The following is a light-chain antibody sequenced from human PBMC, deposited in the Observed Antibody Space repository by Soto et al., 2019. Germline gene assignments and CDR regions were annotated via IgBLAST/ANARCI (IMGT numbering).Light chain of an antibody. CDR1: QSIKNW. Sequence: DIQMTQSPSTLSASVGDRVTITCRASQSIKNWLAWYQQKPGEAPKLLIYKASTLESGVPSRFSGSGSGTEFTLTISCLQPDDDATYYCQQYNSYSQFTFGNGNKVDNK. V-gene: IGKV1-5*03. CDR2: KAS. J-gene: IGKJ3*01. CDR3: QQYNSYSQFT.